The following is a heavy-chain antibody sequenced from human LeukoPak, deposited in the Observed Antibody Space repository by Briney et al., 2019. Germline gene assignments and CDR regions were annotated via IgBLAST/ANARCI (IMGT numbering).Heavy chain of an antibody. D-gene: IGHD6-13*01. CDR2: FDPEDGET. CDR1: GYTLTELS. V-gene: IGHV1-24*01. CDR3: ASKHSGYSSSWTNFDY. Sequence: ASVKVSCKVSGYTLTELSMHWVRQAPGKGLEWMGGFDPEDGETIYAQKFQGRVTMTEDTSTDTAYMELSSLRSEDTAVYYCASKHSGYSSSWTNFDYWGQGTLVTVSS. J-gene: IGHJ4*02.